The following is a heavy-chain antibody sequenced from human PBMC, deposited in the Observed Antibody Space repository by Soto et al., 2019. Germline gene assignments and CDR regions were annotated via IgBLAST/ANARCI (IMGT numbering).Heavy chain of an antibody. CDR3: ARVGPVLRFLEWFPRDAFDI. CDR2: ISSSSSTI. D-gene: IGHD3-3*01. J-gene: IGHJ3*02. V-gene: IGHV3-48*02. Sequence: EVQLVESGGGLVQPGGSLRLSCAASGFTFSSYSMNWVRQAPGKGLEWVSYISSSSSTIYYADSVKGRFTISRDNAKNSLYLQMNSLRDEDTAVYYCARVGPVLRFLEWFPRDAFDIWGQGTMVTVSS. CDR1: GFTFSSYS.